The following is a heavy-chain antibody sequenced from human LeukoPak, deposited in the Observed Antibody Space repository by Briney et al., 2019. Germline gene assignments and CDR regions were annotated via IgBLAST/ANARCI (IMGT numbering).Heavy chain of an antibody. D-gene: IGHD6-19*01. CDR2: ISSSGSTI. J-gene: IGHJ4*02. CDR3: AREALAVAAHFDY. Sequence: GGSLSLSCGVSGFTFCSYGMICVHPAPGEGVVWLSYISSSGSTIYYADSVKGRFTISRDNAKNSLYLQMNSLRAEDTAVYYCAREALAVAAHFDYWGQGTLVTVSS. V-gene: IGHV3-48*04. CDR1: GFTFCSYG.